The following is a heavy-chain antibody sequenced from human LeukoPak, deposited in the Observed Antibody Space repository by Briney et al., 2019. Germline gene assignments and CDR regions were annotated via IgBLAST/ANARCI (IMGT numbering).Heavy chain of an antibody. D-gene: IGHD2-21*01. V-gene: IGHV4-61*02. Sequence: PSETLSLTCTVSGGSISSGSYYWSWIRQPAGKGLEWIGRIYTSGSTNYNPSLKSRVTISVDTSKNQFSLKLSSVTAADTAVYYCAREVGVVIAMGGFDYWGQGTLVTVSS. CDR1: GGSISSGSYY. CDR2: IYTSGST. CDR3: AREVGVVIAMGGFDY. J-gene: IGHJ4*02.